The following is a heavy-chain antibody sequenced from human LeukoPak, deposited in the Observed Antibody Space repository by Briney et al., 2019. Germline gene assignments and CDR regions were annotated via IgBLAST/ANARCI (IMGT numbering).Heavy chain of an antibody. CDR1: GYTFTSYG. CDR3: ARRAAYYYDSSGYYPTYYYYYMDV. J-gene: IGHJ6*03. V-gene: IGHV1-18*01. CDR2: ISAYNGNT. D-gene: IGHD3-22*01. Sequence: ASVKVSCKASGYTFTSYGISWVRQAPGQGLEWMGWISAYNGNTNYAQKLQGRVTMTTDTSTSTAYMELRSLRSDDTAVYYCARRAAYYYDSSGYYPTYYYYYMDVWGKGTTVTISS.